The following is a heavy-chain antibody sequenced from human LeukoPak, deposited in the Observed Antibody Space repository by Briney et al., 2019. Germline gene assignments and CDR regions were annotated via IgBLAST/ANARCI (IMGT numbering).Heavy chain of an antibody. D-gene: IGHD2-15*01. V-gene: IGHV3-7*01. CDR1: GLAFKNNW. CDR3: ASTFPYCGHGSCAL. Sequence: GGSLRLSCLGTGLAFKNNWMTWVRQAPGKGLEWVANIHPDGSVKNYVDAVRGRFTISRDNAKNSLYLQLDNLRADDTAVYYCASTFPYCGHGSCALGGQGTLVIVSS. J-gene: IGHJ1*01. CDR2: IHPDGSVK.